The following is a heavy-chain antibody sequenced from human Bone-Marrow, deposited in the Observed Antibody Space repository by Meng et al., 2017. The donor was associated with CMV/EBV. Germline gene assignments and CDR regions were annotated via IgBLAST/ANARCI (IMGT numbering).Heavy chain of an antibody. J-gene: IGHJ4*02. V-gene: IGHV3-30*02. CDR3: ARDHGQLWYDLYYFDY. D-gene: IGHD5-18*01. Sequence: GEYLKISCAASGFTFSSYGMHWVRQAPGKGLEWVAFIRYDGSNKYYADSVKGRFTISRDNSKNTLYLQMNSLRAEDTAVYYCARDHGQLWYDLYYFDYWGQGTLVTVSS. CDR1: GFTFSSYG. CDR2: IRYDGSNK.